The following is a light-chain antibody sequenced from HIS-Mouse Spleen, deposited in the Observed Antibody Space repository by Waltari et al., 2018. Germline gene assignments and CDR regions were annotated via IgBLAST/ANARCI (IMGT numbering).Light chain of an antibody. CDR1: QGISSY. V-gene: IGKV1-9*01. Sequence: DIQLTQSPSFLSASVGDRVTITCRANQGISSYLAWYQQKPGKAPKPLIYAASTLQSGVPSRFSGSGSGTEFTLTISSLQPEDFATYYCQQLNSYPPTFGQGTKVEIK. CDR2: AAS. J-gene: IGKJ1*01. CDR3: QQLNSYPPT.